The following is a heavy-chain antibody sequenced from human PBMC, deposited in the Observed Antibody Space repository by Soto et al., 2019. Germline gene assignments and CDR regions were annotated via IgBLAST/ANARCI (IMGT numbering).Heavy chain of an antibody. J-gene: IGHJ4*02. V-gene: IGHV1-3*01. D-gene: IGHD2-21*02. CDR1: GYTFTSYA. CDR2: INAANGNT. CDR3: ATLLTAGPHDC. Sequence: QVQLVQSGAEVKKPGASVKVSCKASGYTFTSYAIHWVRQAPGQRLEWVGWINAANGNTKYSQKFQGRVTITRDTSASTAYMEVSSLRSEDTAVYYCATLLTAGPHDCWGQGTLVTVSS.